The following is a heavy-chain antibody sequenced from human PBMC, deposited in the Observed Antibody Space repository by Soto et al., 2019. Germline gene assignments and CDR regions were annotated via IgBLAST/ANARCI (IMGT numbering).Heavy chain of an antibody. CDR2: INAYNGNT. V-gene: IGHV1-18*01. CDR1: GYRFTSYG. D-gene: IGHD3-16*01. J-gene: IGHJ6*02. Sequence: QVQLVQSGAEVKNPGASVKVSCKASGYRFTSYGIGWVRQAPGQGLEWMGWINAYNGNTNYAQNLQGRVTLTTDTATRTAYMERRSLSSNDTAVYYCAMVDVYVTPSPQDVWGQGTTVTVSS. CDR3: AMVDVYVTPSPQDV.